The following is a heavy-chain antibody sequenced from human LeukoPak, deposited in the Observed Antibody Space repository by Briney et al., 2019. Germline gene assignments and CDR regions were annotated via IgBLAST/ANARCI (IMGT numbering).Heavy chain of an antibody. J-gene: IGHJ4*02. D-gene: IGHD5-18*01. CDR2: IYSGGST. V-gene: IGHV3-53*01. CDR3: AGASIRHSRETSMVSSFGGFDY. Sequence: GGSLRLSCAASAFTFSSYWMSWVRQAPGKGLEWVSVIYSGGSTYYAASVKGRFTISRDNSMNTMYLKMNSLRAEDMAVNYCAGASIRHSRETSMVSSFGGFDYWGQGTLVTVSS. CDR1: AFTFSSYW.